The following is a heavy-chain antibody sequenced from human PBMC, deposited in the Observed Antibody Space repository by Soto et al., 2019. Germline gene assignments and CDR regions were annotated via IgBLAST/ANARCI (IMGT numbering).Heavy chain of an antibody. CDR1: GFTLSDHF. D-gene: IGHD5-12*01. J-gene: IGHJ4*02. V-gene: IGHV3-72*01. Sequence: EVQVVESGGGLVQPGGSLRLSCAASGFTLSDHFMDWVRQAPGKGLEWVGRTKNKGNSYTTEYAASVKGRFTISRDDSKNSVYLHMNSLKSEDTAVYYCARGGYEYRYWGQGNLVTVSS. CDR2: TKNKGNSYTT. CDR3: ARGGYEYRY.